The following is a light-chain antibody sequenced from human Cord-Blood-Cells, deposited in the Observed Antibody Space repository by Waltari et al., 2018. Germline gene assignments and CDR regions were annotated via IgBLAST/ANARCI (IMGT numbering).Light chain of an antibody. J-gene: IGKJ1*01. CDR1: HSVSGY. V-gene: IGKV3-11*01. CDR2: DAS. CDR3: QQRSNWWT. Sequence: ELVLTQSPATLSLSPGQTATLSCSASHSVSGYLARYQQKPGQAPRLLIYDASNRATGIPARFSGSGSGTDFTLTISSLEPEDFAVYYCQQRSNWWTFGQGTKVEIK.